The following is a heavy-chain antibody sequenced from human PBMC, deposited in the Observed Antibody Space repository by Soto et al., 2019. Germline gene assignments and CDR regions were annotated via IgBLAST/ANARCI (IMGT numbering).Heavy chain of an antibody. Sequence: GGSLRLSCAASGFTFSSYAMHWVRQAPGKGLEWVAVISYDGSNKYYADSVKGRFTISRDNSKNTLYLQMNSLRAEDTAVYYCARDLYYYDSSGYLEMTYYYYGMDVWGQGTTVTVSS. V-gene: IGHV3-30-3*01. CDR3: ARDLYYYDSSGYLEMTYYYYGMDV. CDR2: ISYDGSNK. D-gene: IGHD3-22*01. CDR1: GFTFSSYA. J-gene: IGHJ6*02.